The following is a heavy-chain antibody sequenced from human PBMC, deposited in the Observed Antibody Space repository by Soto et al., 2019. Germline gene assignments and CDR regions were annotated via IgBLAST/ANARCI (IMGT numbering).Heavy chain of an antibody. V-gene: IGHV1-8*01. Sequence: QVQLVQSGAEVKKPGASVKVSCKASGYTFTSYDINWVRQATGQGLEWMGWMNPNSGNTGYAQKFQGRVTMTRNTSIITAYMELSSLRSEDTAVYYCASAPYDILTGYSVWFDPWGQGTLVTVSS. CDR3: ASAPYDILTGYSVWFDP. D-gene: IGHD3-9*01. CDR2: MNPNSGNT. J-gene: IGHJ5*02. CDR1: GYTFTSYD.